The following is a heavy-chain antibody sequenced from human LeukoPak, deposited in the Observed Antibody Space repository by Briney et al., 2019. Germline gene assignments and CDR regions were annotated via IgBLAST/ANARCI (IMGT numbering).Heavy chain of an antibody. CDR3: ANTHCDSSPIVWNF. CDR2: LSDAGVRI. V-gene: IGHV3-23*01. Sequence: GRSLRLSCTASGFNFGNYGTSWVRQAPGKGLEWVSGLSDAGVRIFYADSVRGRFTVSRDNSKNTLYLQMDSLRAEDTAVYYCANTHCDSSPIVWNFWGQGTLVTVSS. J-gene: IGHJ4*02. CDR1: GFNFGNYG. D-gene: IGHD6-6*01.